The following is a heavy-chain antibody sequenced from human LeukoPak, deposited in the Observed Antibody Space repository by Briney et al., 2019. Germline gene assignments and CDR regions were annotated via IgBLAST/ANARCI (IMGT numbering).Heavy chain of an antibody. V-gene: IGHV3-49*04. CDR3: ARTSYDNSAYPFDY. J-gene: IGHJ4*02. CDR2: ITSKAYGGTT. Sequence: PGGSLRLSCTASGFIFGDYAMNWVRQAPGKGLEWVGFITSKAYGGTTKYAASVKGRFTISRDDSKGIAYLQMNSLKTEDTALYYCARTSYDNSAYPFDYWGQGTLVTVSS. CDR1: GFIFGDYA. D-gene: IGHD3-22*01.